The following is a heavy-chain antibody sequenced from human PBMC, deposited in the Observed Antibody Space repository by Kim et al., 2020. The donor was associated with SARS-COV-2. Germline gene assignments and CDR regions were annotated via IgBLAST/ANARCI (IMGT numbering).Heavy chain of an antibody. CDR2: INGDGSAT. CDR3: VRDLRGDCHSC. Sequence: GGSLRLSCAASGFTFSSYWMYWVRQTPGKGLVYVSSINGDGSATKYADSVKGRLTISRDNAKGTVSLQMNSLSAEDTGIYYCVRDLRGDCHSCWGQGSLVTVSS. CDR1: GFTFSSYW. D-gene: IGHD2-21*02. V-gene: IGHV3-74*03. J-gene: IGHJ4*02.